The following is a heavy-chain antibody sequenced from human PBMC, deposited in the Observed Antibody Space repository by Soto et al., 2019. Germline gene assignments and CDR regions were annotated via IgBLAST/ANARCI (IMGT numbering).Heavy chain of an antibody. V-gene: IGHV5-51*01. CDR2: IYPGDSDT. D-gene: IGHD1-26*01. J-gene: IGHJ3*02. CDR3: ARDLDGSYSNDAFDI. Sequence: PRESLKISCKGSGYTFTDYWIGWVRQLPVKGLEWMGIIYPGDSDTRYSPSFQGRFTISRDNSKNTLYLQMNSLRAEDTAVYYCARDLDGSYSNDAFDIWGQGTIVTVSS. CDR1: GYTFTDYW.